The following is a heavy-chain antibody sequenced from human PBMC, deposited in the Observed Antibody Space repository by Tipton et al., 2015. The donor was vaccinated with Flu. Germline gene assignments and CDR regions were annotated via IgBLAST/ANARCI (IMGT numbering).Heavy chain of an antibody. CDR1: GGSFNSHY. CDR2: IFYTGDT. CDR3: ARVSPGVESWFDP. V-gene: IGHV4-59*11. Sequence: LRLSCTVSGGSFNSHYWTWIRQRPGKGLEWIGYIFYTGDTNYNPSLLSRVTISQDTSKNQFSLKLISVTAADTAVYYCARVSPGVESWFDPWGQGTLVTVSS. D-gene: IGHD3-3*01. J-gene: IGHJ5*02.